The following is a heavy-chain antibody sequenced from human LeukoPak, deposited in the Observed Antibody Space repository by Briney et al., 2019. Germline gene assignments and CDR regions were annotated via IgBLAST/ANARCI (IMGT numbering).Heavy chain of an antibody. CDR1: GYTFASYG. CDR3: ARVYVVLEASFDY. CDR2: ISAYNGNT. V-gene: IGHV1-18*01. D-gene: IGHD3-10*01. J-gene: IGHJ4*02. Sequence: ASVKVSCKASGYTFASYGIGWVRQAPGQGLEWMGWISAYNGNTNYAQKLQGRVTMTTDTSTSTVYMELRSLRSDDTAVYYCARVYVVLEASFDYWGQGTLVTVSS.